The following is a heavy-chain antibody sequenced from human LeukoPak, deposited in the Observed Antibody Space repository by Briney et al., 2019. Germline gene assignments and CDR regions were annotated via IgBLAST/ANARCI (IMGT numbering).Heavy chain of an antibody. V-gene: IGHV1-69*04. CDR3: ARAVGLWLPQLDY. CDR1: GGTFIIYA. D-gene: IGHD5-18*01. J-gene: IGHJ4*02. CDR2: IIPILGIA. Sequence: SVRVSCRASGGTFIIYATSWAPQAPGQGLEWMGRIIPILGIANYAQKFQGRVTITADKSTSTAYMELSSLRSEDTAVYYCARAVGLWLPQLDYWGQGTLVTVSS.